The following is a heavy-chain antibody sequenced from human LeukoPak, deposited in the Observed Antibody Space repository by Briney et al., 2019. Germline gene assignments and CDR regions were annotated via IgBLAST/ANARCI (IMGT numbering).Heavy chain of an antibody. CDR3: ARGDYGGVSRGGFDP. V-gene: IGHV3-33*01. J-gene: IGHJ5*02. CDR1: GFTFSSYG. Sequence: PGRSLRLSCAASGFTFSSYGMHWVRQAPGKGLEWVAVIWYDGSNKYYADFVKGRFTISRDNSKNTLYLQMNSLRAEDTAVYYCARGDYGGVSRGGFDPWGQGTLVTVSS. D-gene: IGHD4-23*01. CDR2: IWYDGSNK.